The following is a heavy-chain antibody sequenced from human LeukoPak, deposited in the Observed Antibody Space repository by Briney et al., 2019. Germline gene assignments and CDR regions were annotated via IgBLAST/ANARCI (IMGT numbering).Heavy chain of an antibody. CDR1: GYTFTSYG. J-gene: IGHJ3*02. V-gene: IGHV1-18*01. CDR2: ISGNNGNT. Sequence: GASVKVSCKASGYTFTSYGISWGRQAPGQGLEWMGWISGNNGNTNYAQHLQGRVTMTTDTSTSTAYMELRSLRSDDTAVYYCARDVFSTYYYDSSGLGDAFEIWGRGTMVTVSS. D-gene: IGHD3-22*01. CDR3: ARDVFSTYYYDSSGLGDAFEI.